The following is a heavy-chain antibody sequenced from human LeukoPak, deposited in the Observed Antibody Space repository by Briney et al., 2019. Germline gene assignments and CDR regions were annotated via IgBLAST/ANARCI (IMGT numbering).Heavy chain of an antibody. J-gene: IGHJ4*02. CDR3: ARDRIGFSPFDY. V-gene: IGHV4-59*01. CDR2: IYYSGST. CDR1: GGSISSYY. Sequence: SETLSLTCTVSGGSISSYYWSWIRQPPGKGLEWIGYIYYSGSTNYNPSLKSRVTISVDTSKNQFSLKLSSLTAADTAVYYCARDRIGFSPFDYWGQGTLVTVSS. D-gene: IGHD3-16*02.